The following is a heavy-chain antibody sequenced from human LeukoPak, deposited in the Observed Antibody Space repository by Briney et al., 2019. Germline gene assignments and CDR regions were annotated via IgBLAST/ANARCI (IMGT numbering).Heavy chain of an antibody. J-gene: IGHJ4*02. CDR3: AGGSAGRLYYFDY. D-gene: IGHD2/OR15-2a*01. Sequence: GASVKVSCKASGYTFTGYYMNWVRQAPGQGLEWMGWINPDSGGTHYAQKFQGRVTMTRDTSISTAYMELSRLRSDDTAVYYCAGGSAGRLYYFDYWGQGTLVTVSS. CDR1: GYTFTGYY. CDR2: INPDSGGT. V-gene: IGHV1-2*02.